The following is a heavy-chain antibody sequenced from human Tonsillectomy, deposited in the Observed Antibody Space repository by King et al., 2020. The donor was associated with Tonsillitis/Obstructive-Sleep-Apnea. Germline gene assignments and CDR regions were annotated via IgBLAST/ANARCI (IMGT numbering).Heavy chain of an antibody. J-gene: IGHJ6*02. Sequence: VQLVESGGGLVKPGGSLRLSCVASGFAFNKAWMNWVRQAPGKGLEWVGRLKSKTDGGTTDYAAPVKGRFTISRDDSKNTLYRQMNSLKIEDTAVYYCTTRFSEYCRGGACYYGLDVWGQGTAVTVSS. D-gene: IGHD2-15*01. CDR3: TTRFSEYCRGGACYYGLDV. CDR2: LKSKTDGGTT. V-gene: IGHV3-15*07. CDR1: GFAFNKAW.